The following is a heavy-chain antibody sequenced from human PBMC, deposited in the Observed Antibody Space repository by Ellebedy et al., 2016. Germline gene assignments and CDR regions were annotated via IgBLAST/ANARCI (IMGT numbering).Heavy chain of an antibody. CDR3: AREMATIRGWYFDL. CDR1: GGSISSYY. CDR2: INHSGST. J-gene: IGHJ2*01. V-gene: IGHV4-34*01. D-gene: IGHD5-24*01. Sequence: SETLSLTCSVSGGSISSYYWSWIRQPPGKGLEWIGEINHSGSTNYNPSLKSRVTISVDTSKNQFSLKLSSVTAADTAVYYCAREMATIRGWYFDLWGRGTLVTVSS.